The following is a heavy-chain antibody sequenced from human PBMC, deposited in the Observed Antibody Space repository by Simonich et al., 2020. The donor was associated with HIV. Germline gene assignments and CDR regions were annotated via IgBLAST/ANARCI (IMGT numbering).Heavy chain of an antibody. V-gene: IGHV7-4-1*02. CDR1: GYTFTTYT. Sequence: QVQLVQSGSELKMPGASVKVSCKASGYTFTTYTMNWVPQAPGQGLEWMGWINTNTGNPTDAQGFTGRFVFSLDTSVSTSYLQISSLKAEDTAVYYCARDGRYYGMDVWGQGTTVTVSS. CDR2: INTNTGNP. J-gene: IGHJ6*02. CDR3: ARDGRYYGMDV.